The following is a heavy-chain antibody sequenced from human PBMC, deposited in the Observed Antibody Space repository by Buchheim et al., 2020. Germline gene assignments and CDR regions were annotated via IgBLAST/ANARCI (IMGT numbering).Heavy chain of an antibody. CDR1: GFAFRSYW. J-gene: IGHJ4*02. CDR2: INTDGSSA. D-gene: IGHD5-12*01. V-gene: IGHV3-74*01. CDR3: AREDHSGYDSFDY. Sequence: EVQLVESGGGLNQPGGSLRLSCAASGFAFRSYWMHRVRHAPGQGLVWVSRINTDGSSANYADSVKGRFTISRDHAKNTLSLQMNSLRAEDTAIYYCAREDHSGYDSFDYWGQGAL.